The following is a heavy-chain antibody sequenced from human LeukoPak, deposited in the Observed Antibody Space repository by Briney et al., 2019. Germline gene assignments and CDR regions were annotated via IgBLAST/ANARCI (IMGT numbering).Heavy chain of an antibody. J-gene: IGHJ4*02. D-gene: IGHD3-22*01. CDR3: ARGGYYDSSGYPRGGDY. CDR1: GYTFTSYG. CDR2: ISAYNGNT. Sequence: ASVKVSCKASGYTFTSYGISWVRQAPGQGLEWMGWISAYNGNTNYAQKLQGRVTMTTDTSTSTAYMELRSLRSDDTAVYYCARGGYYDSSGYPRGGDYWGQGILVTVSS. V-gene: IGHV1-18*01.